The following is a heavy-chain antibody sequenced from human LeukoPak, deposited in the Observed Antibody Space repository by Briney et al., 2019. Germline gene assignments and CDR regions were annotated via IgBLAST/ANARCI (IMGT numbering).Heavy chain of an antibody. D-gene: IGHD1-26*01. CDR1: GYTFTSYY. J-gene: IGHJ4*02. CDR2: ISAYNGNT. CDR3: ARDSVGDRVVLWV. V-gene: IGHV1-18*04. Sequence: ASVKVSCKASGYTFTSYYMHWVRQAPGQGLEWMGWISAYNGNTNYAQKLQGRVTMTTDTSTSTAYMELRSLRSDDTAVYYCARDSVGDRVVLWVWGQGTLVTVSS.